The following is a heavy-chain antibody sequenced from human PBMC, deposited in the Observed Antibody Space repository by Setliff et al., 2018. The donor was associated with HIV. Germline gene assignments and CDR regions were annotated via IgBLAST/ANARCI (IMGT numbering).Heavy chain of an antibody. CDR3: ATGIQRYNSGSPAFALDI. CDR1: GYTFTTYG. Sequence: ASVKVSCKASGYTFTTYGISWVRQAPGQGLEWMGWISVHNGNTNYAQKLQGRVTMTTDTSTTTGYMELRSLRSDDTAVYYCATGIQRYNSGSPAFALDIWGQGTVVTVSS. CDR2: ISVHNGNT. D-gene: IGHD3-10*01. V-gene: IGHV1-18*01. J-gene: IGHJ3*02.